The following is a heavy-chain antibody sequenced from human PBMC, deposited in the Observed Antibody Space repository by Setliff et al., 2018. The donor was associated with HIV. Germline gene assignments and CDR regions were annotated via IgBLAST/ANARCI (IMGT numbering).Heavy chain of an antibody. CDR2: IYYSGST. CDR1: GGSISSSSYY. D-gene: IGHD3-10*01. Sequence: SETLSLTCTVSGGSISSSSYYWGWIRQPPGKGLEWIGSIYYSGSTYYNPSLKSRLTISVDTYKNQFALKLSSVTAADTAVYYCARRKAGWGELFGNWFDPWGQGTLVTVSS. J-gene: IGHJ5*02. V-gene: IGHV4-39*01. CDR3: ARRKAGWGELFGNWFDP.